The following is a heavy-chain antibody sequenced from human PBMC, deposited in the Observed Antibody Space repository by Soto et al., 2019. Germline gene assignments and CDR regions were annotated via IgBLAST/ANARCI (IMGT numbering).Heavy chain of an antibody. D-gene: IGHD2-2*02. CDR1: GGSISSADYY. CDR2: IYYSGST. J-gene: IGHJ5*02. CDR3: ARAATAIPYNWFDP. V-gene: IGHV4-30-4*01. Sequence: NPSETLSLTCTVSGGSISSADYYWSWIRQPPGKGLEWIGYIYYSGSTYYNPSLKSRVTISLDTSKNQFSLKLNSVTAADTAAYYCARAATAIPYNWFDPWGQGTLVTVSS.